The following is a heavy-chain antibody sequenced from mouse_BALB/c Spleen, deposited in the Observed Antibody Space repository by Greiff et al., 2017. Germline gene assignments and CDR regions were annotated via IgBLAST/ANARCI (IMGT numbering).Heavy chain of an antibody. CDR1: GYSITSGYY. CDR3: ARPRGSLSYYAMDY. Sequence: ESGPGLVKPSQSLSLTCSVTGYSITSGYYWNWIRQFPGNKLEWMGYISYDGSNNYNPSLKNRISITRDTSKNQFFLKLNSVTTEDTATYYCARPRGSLSYYAMDYWGQGTSVTVSS. D-gene: IGHD6-2*01. J-gene: IGHJ4*01. V-gene: IGHV3-6*02. CDR2: ISYDGSN.